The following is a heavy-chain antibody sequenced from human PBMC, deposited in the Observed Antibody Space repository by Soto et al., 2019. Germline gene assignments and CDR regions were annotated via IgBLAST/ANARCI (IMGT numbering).Heavy chain of an antibody. CDR1: GFTFSSYW. CDR2: IKEDGSEK. V-gene: IGHV3-7*01. D-gene: IGHD3-16*01. J-gene: IGHJ4*02. Sequence: EVQLVESGGGLVQPGGSLRLSCAASGFTFSSYWMSWVRQAAGKGLEWVANIKEDGSEKYYVDSVKGRFTISRDNAKNSLYLQMNSLRAEDTAVYYRARCLHLYWGFAHYSGQGTLVTVSS. CDR3: ARCLHLYWGFAHY.